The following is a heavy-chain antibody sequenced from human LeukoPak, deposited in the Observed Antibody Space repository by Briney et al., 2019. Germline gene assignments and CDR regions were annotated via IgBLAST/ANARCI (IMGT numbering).Heavy chain of an antibody. J-gene: IGHJ6*02. CDR2: IKQDGSEK. Sequence: GGSLRLSCAASGFTFSSYWMSWVRQAPGKGLEWVANIKQDGSEKYYVDSVKGRFTISRDNAKNSLYLQMNSLRAEDTAVYYCARERRPYCTNGVCYYYYYYGMDVWGQGTTVTVSS. CDR3: ARERRPYCTNGVCYYYYYYGMDV. CDR1: GFTFSSYW. V-gene: IGHV3-7*01. D-gene: IGHD2-8*01.